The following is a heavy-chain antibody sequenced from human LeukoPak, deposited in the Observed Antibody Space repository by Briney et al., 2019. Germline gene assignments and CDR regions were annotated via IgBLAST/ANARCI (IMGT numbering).Heavy chain of an antibody. Sequence: ASVKVSCKASGYTFTGYYMHWVRQAPRQGLEWMGWINPNSGGTNYAQKFQGRVTMTRDTSISTAYMELSRLRSDDTAVYYCARQTPGGRGWFLIDYWGQGTLVTVSS. D-gene: IGHD6-19*01. CDR1: GYTFTGYY. CDR2: INPNSGGT. J-gene: IGHJ4*02. V-gene: IGHV1-2*02. CDR3: ARQTPGGRGWFLIDY.